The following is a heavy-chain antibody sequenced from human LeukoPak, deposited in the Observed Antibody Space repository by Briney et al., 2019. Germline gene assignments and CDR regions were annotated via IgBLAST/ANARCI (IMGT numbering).Heavy chain of an antibody. CDR2: ITGSGGST. D-gene: IGHD3-3*01. V-gene: IGHV3-23*01. CDR1: GFTFSSYG. J-gene: IGHJ6*03. Sequence: PGGTLRLSCAASGFTFSSYGMSWVRQAPGKGLEWVTGITGSGGSTYYADSVKGRFTISRDNSKNTLYLQMNSLRAEDTAVYSCAKDGGGTIFGMVIILHYMDVWGKGTTVTVSS. CDR3: AKDGGGTIFGMVIILHYMDV.